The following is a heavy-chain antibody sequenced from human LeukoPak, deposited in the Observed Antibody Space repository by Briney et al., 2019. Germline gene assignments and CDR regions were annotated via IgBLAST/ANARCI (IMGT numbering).Heavy chain of an antibody. CDR2: IYYSGST. Sequence: PSETLSLTCTVSGGSISSDYWNWIRQPPGTGLEWLGYIYYSGSTNYNVSLKSRVTISVDTSKKQLSLRLSSVTAADTAVYYCARGTMGATHFDYWGQGTLVTVSS. D-gene: IGHD1-26*01. CDR1: GGSISSDY. J-gene: IGHJ4*02. V-gene: IGHV4-59*01. CDR3: ARGTMGATHFDY.